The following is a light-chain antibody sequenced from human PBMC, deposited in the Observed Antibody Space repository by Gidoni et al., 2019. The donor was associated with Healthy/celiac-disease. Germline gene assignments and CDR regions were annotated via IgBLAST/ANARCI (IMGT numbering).Light chain of an antibody. Sequence: EIVMTQSPATLSVSPGERATLSCRASQRVSSNLAWYQQKPGQAPRLLIYGASTRATGIPARFSCSGSGTEFTLTISSLQSEDFAVYSCQQYNNWPPRYTFGQGTKLEIK. CDR3: QQYNNWPPRYT. CDR1: QRVSSN. V-gene: IGKV3-15*01. CDR2: GAS. J-gene: IGKJ2*01.